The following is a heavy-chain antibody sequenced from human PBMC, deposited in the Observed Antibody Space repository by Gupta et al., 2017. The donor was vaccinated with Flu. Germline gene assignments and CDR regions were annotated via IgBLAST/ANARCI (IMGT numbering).Heavy chain of an antibody. V-gene: IGHV4-39*01. J-gene: IGHJ4*02. CDR3: ATPPLIAVAGTYYFDY. CDR2: IYYSGST. Sequence: QLQLQESGPRLVKPSETLSLPCTVHGGIISSSRSHWGWIRQPPGKGLEWIGSIYYSGSTYYNPSLKSRVTISVDTSKNQFSLKLSSVTAADTAVYYCATPPLIAVAGTYYFDYWGQGTLVTVSS. D-gene: IGHD6-19*01. CDR1: GGIISSSRSH.